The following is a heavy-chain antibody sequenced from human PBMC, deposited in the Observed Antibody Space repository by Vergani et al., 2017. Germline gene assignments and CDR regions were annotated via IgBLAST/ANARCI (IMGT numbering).Heavy chain of an antibody. CDR3: AKIPLWFEKGDTQAPCYDYYYYMDV. J-gene: IGHJ6*03. CDR2: ISSSSSYI. Sequence: VQLVESGGGVVQPGRSLRLSCAASGFTFSSYSMHWVRQAPGKGLEWVSVISSSSSYIYYADSVKGRFTISRDNSKNTLYLQMNSLRAKDTGVYYWAKIPLWFEKGDTQAPCYDYYYYMDVWGKGTTVTVSS. V-gene: IGHV3-21*01. D-gene: IGHD3-10*01. CDR1: GFTFSSYS.